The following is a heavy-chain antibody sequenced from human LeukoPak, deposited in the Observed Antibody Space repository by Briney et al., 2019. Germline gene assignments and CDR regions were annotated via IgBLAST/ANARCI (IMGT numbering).Heavy chain of an antibody. V-gene: IGHV3-15*01. CDR2: IKTKTDGGTT. CDR3: TTDTGMYCSGGSCYFGY. D-gene: IGHD2-15*01. Sequence: PGGSLRLSCAASGFTFNSYAMTWVRQAPGKGLEWVGRIKTKTDGGTTDYAAPVKGRFTISRDDSKNTLYLQMNSLKTEDTALYYCTTDTGMYCSGGSCYFGYWGQGTPVTVSS. J-gene: IGHJ4*02. CDR1: GFTFNSYA.